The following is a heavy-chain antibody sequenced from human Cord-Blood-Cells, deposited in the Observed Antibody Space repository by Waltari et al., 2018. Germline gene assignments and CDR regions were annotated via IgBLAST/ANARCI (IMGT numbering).Heavy chain of an antibody. CDR2: ISYDGSNK. CDR1: GFPIRSYA. Sequence: QVQLVASGGGVVQPGRYLRLCCAASGFPIRSYAMHWVRQAPGKGLEWVAVISYDGSNKYYADSVKGRFTISRDNSKNTLYLQMNSLRAEDTAVYYCASELIDAFDIWGQGTMVTVSS. J-gene: IGHJ3*02. V-gene: IGHV3-30-3*01. CDR3: ASELIDAFDI.